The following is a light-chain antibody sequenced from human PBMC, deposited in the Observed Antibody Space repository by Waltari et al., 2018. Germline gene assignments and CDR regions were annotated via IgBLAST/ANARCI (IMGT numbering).Light chain of an antibody. V-gene: IGKV3-11*01. CDR1: QSVSTY. CDR3: QLRYNWPPEWT. Sequence: EVVLTQSPATVSLSPGQRANLSCRASQSVSTYLAWYQQKPGQAPRLLISDASNRAADIPARFSGRGSGTDFTLTISSLEPEDFAVYYCQLRYNWPPEWTFGQGTKVEI. CDR2: DAS. J-gene: IGKJ1*01.